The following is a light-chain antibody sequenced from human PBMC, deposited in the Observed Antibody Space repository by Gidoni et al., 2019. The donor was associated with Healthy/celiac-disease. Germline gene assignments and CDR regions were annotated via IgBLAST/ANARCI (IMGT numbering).Light chain of an antibody. Sequence: DIQKTQSPSSLSASVGDRVTITCRASQSISSYLNWYQQKPGKAPKLLIYAASSLQSGVPSRFSGSGSGTDFTLTISSLQPEDFATYYCQQSYSTPQTFGQGTKVEIK. CDR1: QSISSY. V-gene: IGKV1-39*01. J-gene: IGKJ1*01. CDR3: QQSYSTPQT. CDR2: AAS.